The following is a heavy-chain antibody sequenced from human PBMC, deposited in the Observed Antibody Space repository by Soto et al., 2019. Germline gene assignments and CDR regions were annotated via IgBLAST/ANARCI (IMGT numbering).Heavy chain of an antibody. CDR2: IIPILGIA. CDR3: ARGDGYRSCWPPVTFAY. V-gene: IGHV1-69*02. Sequence: QVQLVQSGAEVKKPGSSVKVSCKASGGTFSSYTISWVRQAPGQGLEWMGRIIPILGIANYAQKFQGRVTITADKSTSTAYMELSSRRSEDTAVYYCARGDGYRSCWPPVTFAYWGQGTLVTVSS. D-gene: IGHD6-13*01. J-gene: IGHJ4*02. CDR1: GGTFSSYT.